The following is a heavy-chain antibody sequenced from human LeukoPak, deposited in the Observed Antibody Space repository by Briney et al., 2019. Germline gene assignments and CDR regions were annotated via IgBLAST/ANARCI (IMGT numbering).Heavy chain of an antibody. CDR2: IHTRGST. V-gene: IGHV4-4*07. CDR1: GGSINNYY. Sequence: QPSETLSLTCTVSGGSINNYYWSWIRQPAGKGLEWIGRIHTRGSTNYNPSLKSRVTMSVDASKNQFSLKLSSVTAADTAVYYCARGRYCSADICSGGDAFDIWGQGTMVSVSS. J-gene: IGHJ3*02. D-gene: IGHD2-15*01. CDR3: ARGRYCSADICSGGDAFDI.